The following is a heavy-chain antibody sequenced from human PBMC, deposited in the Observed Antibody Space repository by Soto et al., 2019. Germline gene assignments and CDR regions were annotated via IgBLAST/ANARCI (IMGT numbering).Heavy chain of an antibody. CDR1: GGSIRSGDYY. CDR2: IYYTGST. Sequence: SETLSLTCTVSGGSIRSGDYYWGWVRQPPGKGLEWIGSIYYTGSTYFNSFLKSRVTISVDTSKNQFSLKLSSVTAADTTVYYCARSLEGASGSHHNRGFDYWGQGMLVTVSS. CDR3: ARSLEGASGSHHNRGFDY. J-gene: IGHJ4*02. D-gene: IGHD3-10*01. V-gene: IGHV4-39*01.